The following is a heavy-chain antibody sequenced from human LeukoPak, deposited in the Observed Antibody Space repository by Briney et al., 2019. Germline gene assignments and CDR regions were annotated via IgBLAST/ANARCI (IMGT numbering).Heavy chain of an antibody. Sequence: ASVKVSCKASGYTFTGYYMHWVRQAPGQGLEWMGRINPNSGGTNYAQKFQGRVTMTRDTSISTAYMELSRLRSDDTAVYYCARESYDFWGGYPIDYWGQGTLVTVSS. D-gene: IGHD3-3*01. CDR1: GYTFTGYY. CDR2: INPNSGGT. V-gene: IGHV1-2*06. J-gene: IGHJ4*02. CDR3: ARESYDFWGGYPIDY.